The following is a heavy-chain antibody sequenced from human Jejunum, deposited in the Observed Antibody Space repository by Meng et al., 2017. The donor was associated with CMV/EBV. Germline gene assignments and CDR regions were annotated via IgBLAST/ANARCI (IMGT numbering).Heavy chain of an antibody. CDR1: FSTYA. D-gene: IGHD2-2*01. V-gene: IGHV3-23*03. Sequence: FSTYAMSWVRQAPGKGLEWVAVIYSGGGSLYYKDSVKSRFTISTADSRNTLYLQMNSLRADDTAVYYCANSVRSMDQLLIPPAFDAWGQGTMVTVSS. CDR2: IYSGGGSL. CDR3: ANSVRSMDQLLIPPAFDA. J-gene: IGHJ3*01.